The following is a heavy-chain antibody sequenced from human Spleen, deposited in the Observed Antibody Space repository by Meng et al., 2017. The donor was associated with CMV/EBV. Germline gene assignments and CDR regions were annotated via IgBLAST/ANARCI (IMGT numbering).Heavy chain of an antibody. V-gene: IGHV3-33*03. CDR3: AKMLSSSWYVGFDS. D-gene: IGHD6-13*01. CDR2: IWYNGDDR. J-gene: IGHJ4*02. CDR1: GFTISNYG. Sequence: GGSLRLSCAASGFTISNYGMHWVRQAPGKGLEWVAFIWYNGDDRYYAGSVKGRFTISRDNSRNTLYLQMNSLRVEDTATYFCAKMLSSSWYVGFDSWGQGTLVTVSS.